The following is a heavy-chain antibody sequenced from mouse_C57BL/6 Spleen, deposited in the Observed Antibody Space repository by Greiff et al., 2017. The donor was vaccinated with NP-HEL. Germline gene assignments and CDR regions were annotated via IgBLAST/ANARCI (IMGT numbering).Heavy chain of an antibody. V-gene: IGHV1-42*01. J-gene: IGHJ2*01. Sequence: EVQLQQSGPELVKPGASVKISCKASGYSFTGYYMNWVKQSPEKSLEWIGEINPSTGGTTYNQKFKAKATLTVDKSSSTAYMQLKRLTSEDSAVYYGARSSWAVVAQDYFDYWGQGTTLTVSS. CDR1: GYSFTGYY. D-gene: IGHD1-1*01. CDR3: ARSSWAVVAQDYFDY. CDR2: INPSTGGT.